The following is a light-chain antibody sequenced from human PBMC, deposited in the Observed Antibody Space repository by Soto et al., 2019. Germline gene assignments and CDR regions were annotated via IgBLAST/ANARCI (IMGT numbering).Light chain of an antibody. CDR1: QSVSNSY. J-gene: IGKJ4*01. CDR3: QQYGSSVLT. V-gene: IGKV3-20*01. CDR2: DAS. Sequence: EIVLTQSPGTVSLSPGERATLSCRASQSVSNSYLAWYQQKPGQAPRLLIYDASCRATGIPDRFSGSGSGTDFTLTISRLEPEDFAVYYCQQYGSSVLTFGGGTKVEIK.